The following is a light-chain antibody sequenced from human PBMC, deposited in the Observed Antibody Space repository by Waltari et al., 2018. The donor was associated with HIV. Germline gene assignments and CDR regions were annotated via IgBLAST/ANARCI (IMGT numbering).Light chain of an antibody. CDR3: QQFTSSPFT. J-gene: IGKJ2*01. CDR2: CTF. Sequence: IVLTQSPDTLSVSPGKRGSLACRASQRKSDTFLAWYQHKPGQAPRLLFHCTFHRAPGTPYRFSCSGSGTEFTLTISRLEPEDFAVYFCQQFTSSPFTFGQGTKVEIK. V-gene: IGKV3-20*01. CDR1: QRKSDTF.